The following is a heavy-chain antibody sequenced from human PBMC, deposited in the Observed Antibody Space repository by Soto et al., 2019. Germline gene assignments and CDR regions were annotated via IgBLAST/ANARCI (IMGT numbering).Heavy chain of an antibody. V-gene: IGHV4-61*01. Sequence: SETLSLTCTVSGGSVSSDSSYWSWIRPPQGKGLKWFGYIYFSGSTNYNPSLKSRVTISVDTSKNQFSLKLSSVTAADTAVYYCARSNHYDILTGYYSAVLDFDYWGQGTLVTVSS. CDR1: GGSVSSDSSY. CDR2: IYFSGST. D-gene: IGHD3-9*01. CDR3: ARSNHYDILTGYYSAVLDFDY. J-gene: IGHJ4*02.